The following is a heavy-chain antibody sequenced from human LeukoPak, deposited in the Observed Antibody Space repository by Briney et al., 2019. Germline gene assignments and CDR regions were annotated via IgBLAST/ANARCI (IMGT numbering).Heavy chain of an antibody. V-gene: IGHV1-18*01. Sequence: ASVKVSCKASGYTSTSYGISWVRQAPGQGLEWMGWISAYNGNTNYAQKLQGRVTMTTDTSTSTAYMELRSLRSDDTAVYYCAREFSGYDILTGFLPPDFDYWGQGTLVTVSS. D-gene: IGHD3-9*01. CDR2: ISAYNGNT. CDR3: AREFSGYDILTGFLPPDFDY. J-gene: IGHJ4*02. CDR1: GYTSTSYG.